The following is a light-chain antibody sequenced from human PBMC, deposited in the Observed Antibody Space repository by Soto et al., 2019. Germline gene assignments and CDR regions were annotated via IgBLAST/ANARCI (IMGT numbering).Light chain of an antibody. CDR2: NDD. CDR3: PTWDDSLNGWV. J-gene: IGLJ3*02. Sequence: QSVLTQPPSVSGTPGLRVNISCSGDISNIGKDTVNWYQQLPGTAPKLLMFNDDKRPSGVPDRFSGSRSGTSASLAISGLQSDDEAVYFCPTWDDSLNGWVFGGGTKLTVL. V-gene: IGLV1-44*01. CDR1: ISNIGKDT.